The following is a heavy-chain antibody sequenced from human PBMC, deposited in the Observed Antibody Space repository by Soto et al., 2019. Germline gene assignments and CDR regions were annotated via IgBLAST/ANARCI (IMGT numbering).Heavy chain of an antibody. CDR2: INPSSGGT. CDR3: ARDFRTYSHGVDV. V-gene: IGHV1-2*02. CDR1: GYPFTGPY. J-gene: IGHJ6*02. Sequence: QAQLVQSGTEVKKPGASVKVSCKASGYPFTGPYIYWVRQAPGQGLEWMGWINPSSGGTEFAEKFHGRVTVTRDTSIRTVFLELNRLTSDDKGVYFCARDFRTYSHGVDVWGQGTAVTVSS. D-gene: IGHD4-4*01.